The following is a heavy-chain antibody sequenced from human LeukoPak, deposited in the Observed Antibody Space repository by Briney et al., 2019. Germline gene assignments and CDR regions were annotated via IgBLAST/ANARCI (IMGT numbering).Heavy chain of an antibody. CDR3: ARDHVDSSRTLDY. D-gene: IGHD6-6*01. CDR1: GGTFSSYA. Sequence: GASVKVSCKASGGTFSSYAISWVRQAPGQGLEWMGRIIPILGIANYAQKFQGRVTITADKSTSTAYMELSSLRSEDTAVYYCARDHVDSSRTLDYWGQGTLVTVSS. J-gene: IGHJ4*02. V-gene: IGHV1-69*04. CDR2: IIPILGIA.